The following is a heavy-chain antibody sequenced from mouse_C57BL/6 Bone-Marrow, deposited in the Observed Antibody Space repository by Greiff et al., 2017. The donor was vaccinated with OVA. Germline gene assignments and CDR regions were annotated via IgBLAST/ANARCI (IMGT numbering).Heavy chain of an antibody. CDR2: IDPETGGT. Sequence: VKLVESGAELVRPGASVTLSCKASGYTFTDYEMHWVKQTPVHGLEWIGAIDPETGGTAYNQKFKGKAILTADKSSSTAYMQFSSLTSEDSAIYYCARENLLRSFYAMDYWGQRTSVTVSS. V-gene: IGHV1-15*01. J-gene: IGHJ4*01. D-gene: IGHD1-1*01. CDR3: ARENLLRSFYAMDY. CDR1: GYTFTDYE.